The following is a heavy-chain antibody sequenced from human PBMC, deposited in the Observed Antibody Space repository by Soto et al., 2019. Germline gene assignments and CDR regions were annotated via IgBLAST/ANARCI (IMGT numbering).Heavy chain of an antibody. CDR2: IHPNRGDT. CDR3: ARVLDRTISRYYYYGMDV. Sequence: ASVKVSCKASGFIFTGYHIHWVRQAPGRGLEWMGWIHPNRGDTEYAQNFQGRVTMTRDTSFNLVYMEMSGLMSEDTATHYCARVLDRTISRYYYYGMDVWGQGTTVTVSS. CDR1: GFIFTGYH. D-gene: IGHD3-22*01. J-gene: IGHJ6*02. V-gene: IGHV1-2*02.